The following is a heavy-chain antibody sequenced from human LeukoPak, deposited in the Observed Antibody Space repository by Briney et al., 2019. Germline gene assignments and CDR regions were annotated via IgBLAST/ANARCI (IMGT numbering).Heavy chain of an antibody. J-gene: IGHJ4*02. D-gene: IGHD1-26*01. CDR1: GGSISSYY. CDR3: AAGVGSYSIDY. CDR2: IYYSGST. Sequence: PSETLSLTCTDSGGSISSYYWSWIRQPPGKGLEWIGYIYYSGSTNYNPSLKSRVTISVDTSKNQFSLKLSSVTAADTAVYYCAAGVGSYSIDYWGQGTLVTVSS. V-gene: IGHV4-59*01.